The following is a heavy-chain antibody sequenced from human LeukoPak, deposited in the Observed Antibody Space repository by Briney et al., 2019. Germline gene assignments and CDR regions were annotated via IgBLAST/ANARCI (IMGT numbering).Heavy chain of an antibody. Sequence: PSGTLSLTCAVSGGSISSYYWSWIRQPPGKGLEWIGYIYYSGSTNYNPSLKSRVTISVDTSKNQFSLKLSSVTAADTAVYYCARISKEYSSSWFLGIDYWGQGTLVTVSS. CDR3: ARISKEYSSSWFLGIDY. CDR1: GGSISSYY. CDR2: IYYSGST. D-gene: IGHD6-13*01. J-gene: IGHJ4*02. V-gene: IGHV4-59*01.